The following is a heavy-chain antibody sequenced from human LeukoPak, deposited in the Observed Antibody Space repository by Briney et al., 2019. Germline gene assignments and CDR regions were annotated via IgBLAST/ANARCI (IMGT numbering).Heavy chain of an antibody. CDR3: AKDVDPFGSGSYVEGFDY. Sequence: GSLRLSCAASGFPFSSYGMHWVRQAPGKGLEWVAVISHDGTNQYYADSVKGRFTISRDNSKNTLYVQMNSLRAEDTAVYYCAKDVDPFGSGSYVEGFDYWGQGTLVTVSS. CDR2: ISHDGTNQ. J-gene: IGHJ4*02. CDR1: GFPFSSYG. D-gene: IGHD3-10*01. V-gene: IGHV3-30*18.